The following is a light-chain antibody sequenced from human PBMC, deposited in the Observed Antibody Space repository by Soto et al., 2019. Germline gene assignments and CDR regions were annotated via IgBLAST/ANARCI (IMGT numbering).Light chain of an antibody. CDR2: AAS. V-gene: IGKV1-39*01. CDR1: QSISTY. CDR3: QHCYSTPLT. J-gene: IGKJ2*01. Sequence: DIKMTQSPSSLSASVGDRVTITFRASQSISTYLNWYQQKPGKAPKVLIYAASSLQSGVPSRFSGNGSGTNCILTINSLQPEDFATYYCQHCYSTPLTFGQGTKLEIK.